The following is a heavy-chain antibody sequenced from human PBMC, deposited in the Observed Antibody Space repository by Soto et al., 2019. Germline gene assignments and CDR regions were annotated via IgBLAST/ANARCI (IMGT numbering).Heavy chain of an antibody. V-gene: IGHV4-34*01. J-gene: IGHJ5*02. CDR2: INHSGST. CDR1: GGSFSGYY. Sequence: QVQLQQWGAGLLKPSETLSLTCAVYGGSFSGYYWSWIRQPPGKGLEWIGEINHSGSTNYNPSLKRRVTISVDTSKNQFSLKLSSVTAADTAVYYCARGQGGYSYPNWFDPWGQGTLVTVSS. CDR3: ARGQGGYSYPNWFDP. D-gene: IGHD5-18*01.